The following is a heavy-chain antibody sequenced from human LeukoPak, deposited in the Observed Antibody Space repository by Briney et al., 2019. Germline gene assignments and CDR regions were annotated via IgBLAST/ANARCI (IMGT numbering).Heavy chain of an antibody. CDR3: ARDRDYDFWSGYYRALDY. Sequence: GASVKVSCKVSGGTFSSCAISWVRQAPGQGLEWMGWISAYNGNTNYAQKLQGRVTMTTDTSTSTAYMELRSLRSDDTAVYYCARDRDYDFWSGYYRALDYWGQGTLVTVSS. D-gene: IGHD3-3*01. J-gene: IGHJ4*02. CDR1: GGTFSSCA. CDR2: ISAYNGNT. V-gene: IGHV1-18*01.